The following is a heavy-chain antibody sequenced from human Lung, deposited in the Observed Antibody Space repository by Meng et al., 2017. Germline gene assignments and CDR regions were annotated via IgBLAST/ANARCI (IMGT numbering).Heavy chain of an antibody. Sequence: QSQLQRRGAGLLMPAQTLSLPCVVSGASFSAYYWSWSRQPPGRGLEWIEEINDSGSTNSTPSLQSRVTISLGLSKNNLSLKLSSVTAADSAVYYCAKGPPTMAHAFDYWGQGTLVTVSS. J-gene: IGHJ4*02. CDR3: AKGPPTMAHAFDY. CDR1: GASFSAYY. D-gene: IGHD5-24*01. V-gene: IGHV4-34*01. CDR2: INDSGST.